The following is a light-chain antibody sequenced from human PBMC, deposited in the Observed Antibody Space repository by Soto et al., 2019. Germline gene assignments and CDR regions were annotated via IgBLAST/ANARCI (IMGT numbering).Light chain of an antibody. CDR2: DVS. J-gene: IGLJ1*01. CDR3: CSYTSSNSLI. Sequence: QSALTQPASVSGSPGQSITISCTGTSSDFGGYNYVSWYQQHPGKAPKVLIYDVSNRPAGVSNRFSGSRSGNTASLTISGLQAEDEADYYCCSYTSSNSLIFGTGTK. CDR1: SSDFGGYNY. V-gene: IGLV2-14*01.